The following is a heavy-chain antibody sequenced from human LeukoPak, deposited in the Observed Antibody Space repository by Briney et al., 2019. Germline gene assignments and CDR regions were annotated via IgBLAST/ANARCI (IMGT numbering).Heavy chain of an antibody. CDR3: ARLGDTAMVTLAAPYYYYYMDV. D-gene: IGHD5-18*01. CDR2: IYYSGST. J-gene: IGHJ6*03. V-gene: IGHV4-39*01. CDR1: GGSISSSSYY. Sequence: SETLSLTCTVSGGSISSSSYYWGWIRQPPGKGLEWIGSIYYSGSTYYNPSLKSRVTISVDTSKNQFSLKLSSVTAADTAAYYCARLGDTAMVTLAAPYYYYYMDVWGKGTTVTVSS.